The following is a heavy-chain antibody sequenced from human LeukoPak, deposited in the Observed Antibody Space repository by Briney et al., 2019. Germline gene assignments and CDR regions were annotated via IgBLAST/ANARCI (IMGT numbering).Heavy chain of an antibody. CDR1: GYTFTGYY. CDR3: ARQTSSTRARVSGQLEFWFDP. V-gene: IGHV1-2*02. J-gene: IGHJ5*02. D-gene: IGHD2-2*01. Sequence: ASVKVSCKASGYTFTGYYMHWVRQAPGQGLEWMGWINPNSGGTNYAQKFQGRVTMTRDTSISTAYMELSRLRSDDTAVYYCARQTSSTRARVSGQLEFWFDPWGQGTLVTVSS. CDR2: INPNSGGT.